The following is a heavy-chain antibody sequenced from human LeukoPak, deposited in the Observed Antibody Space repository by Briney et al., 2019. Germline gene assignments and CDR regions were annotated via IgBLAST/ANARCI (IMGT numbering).Heavy chain of an antibody. J-gene: IGHJ4*02. CDR2: IRGSGDNT. Sequence: GGSLRLSCAASGFTFASYAMSWVRQAPGKGLEWVSAIRGSGDNTYYADSVKGRFTISRDHSNNTPYLLMNGLRAEDTAVYYCAKLSGSSGYSPGNYWGQGTLVTVSS. CDR3: AKLSGSSGYSPGNY. V-gene: IGHV3-23*01. CDR1: GFTFASYA. D-gene: IGHD3-22*01.